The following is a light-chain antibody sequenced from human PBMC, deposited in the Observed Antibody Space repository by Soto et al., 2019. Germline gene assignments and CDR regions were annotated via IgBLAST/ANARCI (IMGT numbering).Light chain of an antibody. CDR1: SSDVENYNL. CDR3: CSYAGSFTGV. CDR2: EVI. J-gene: IGLJ3*02. Sequence: QSALTQPASVSGSPGQSITISCTGTSSDVENYNLVSWYQQYPGKAPKLMIYEVIKRPSGVSNRFSGSKSGNTASLTISGLQAEDEADYYCCSYAGSFTGVFGGGTQLTVL. V-gene: IGLV2-23*02.